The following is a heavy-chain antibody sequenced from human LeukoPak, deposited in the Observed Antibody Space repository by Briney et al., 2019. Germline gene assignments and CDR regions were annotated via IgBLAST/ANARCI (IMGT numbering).Heavy chain of an antibody. V-gene: IGHV3-53*01. CDR3: ARDQRRRVPAAIRPEMGY. Sequence: GGSLRLSCAASGLTVRNNYMSWVRQSPGKGLEWVSVIYSDGSTYYEDSVKGRFTISRDTSKNTLSLQMSSLRVEDTAVYYCARDQRRRVPAAIRPEMGYWGQGTLVTVSS. CDR2: IYSDGST. CDR1: GLTVRNNY. J-gene: IGHJ4*02. D-gene: IGHD2-2*02.